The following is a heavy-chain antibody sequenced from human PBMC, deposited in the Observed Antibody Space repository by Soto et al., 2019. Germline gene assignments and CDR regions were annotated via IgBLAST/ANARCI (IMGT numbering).Heavy chain of an antibody. CDR1: GFSLTASGDG. J-gene: IGHJ4*02. CDR2: VYWNDDW. Sequence: KESGPTLVKPTQTLTLTCTFSGFSLTASGDGVGWIRQPPGKALEWLALVYWNDDWRHSPSLQSRLTITKDSSRNQVVLTMTNMDAEDTATYYCAPGYCTTSSCYGFDYWGQGTLVTVSS. V-gene: IGHV2-5*01. CDR3: APGYCTTSSCYGFDY. D-gene: IGHD2-2*01.